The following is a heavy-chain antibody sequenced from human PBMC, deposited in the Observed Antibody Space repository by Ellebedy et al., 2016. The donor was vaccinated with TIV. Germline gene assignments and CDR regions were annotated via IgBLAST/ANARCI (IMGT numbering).Heavy chain of an antibody. D-gene: IGHD3-10*01. Sequence: AASVKVSCKASGGTFSSYAISWVRQAPGQGLEWMGRIIPILGIANYAQKFQGRVTITADKSTSTAYMELSSLRSEDTAVYYCARDKSGSGSKHHYYYGMDVWGQGTTVTVSS. CDR3: ARDKSGSGSKHHYYYGMDV. CDR1: GGTFSSYA. V-gene: IGHV1-69*04. CDR2: IIPILGIA. J-gene: IGHJ6*02.